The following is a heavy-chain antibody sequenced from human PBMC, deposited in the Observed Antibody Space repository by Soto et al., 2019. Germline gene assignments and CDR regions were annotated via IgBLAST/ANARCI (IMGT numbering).Heavy chain of an antibody. V-gene: IGHV3-23*01. Sequence: GSLRLSCAGSGFTFSNYAMSWVRPAPGKGLEWVSAISGSGDSTYYANSVKGRFTISRDNSKNTLYLQMNSLRAEDTAVYYCAKDTPQEWLSVFPYWGQGTLVTVSS. CDR2: ISGSGDST. CDR1: GFTFSNYA. CDR3: AKDTPQEWLSVFPY. J-gene: IGHJ4*02. D-gene: IGHD3-3*01.